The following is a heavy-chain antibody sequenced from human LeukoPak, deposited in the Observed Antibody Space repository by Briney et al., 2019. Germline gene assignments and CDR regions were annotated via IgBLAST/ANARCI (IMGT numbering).Heavy chain of an antibody. D-gene: IGHD3-10*01. CDR3: AIAYESGSFYRAFAY. J-gene: IGHJ4*02. CDR1: GFNVAAYA. Sequence: PGGSLRLSCAASGFNVAAYAMYWDRQLPGKSLEWVSLISGDSDNRYSAASVKGRFTISRDNSKNSLYLQMNSLTAEDTALYYCAIAYESGSFYRAFAYWGQGALVTVSS. V-gene: IGHV3-43*02. CDR2: ISGDSDNR.